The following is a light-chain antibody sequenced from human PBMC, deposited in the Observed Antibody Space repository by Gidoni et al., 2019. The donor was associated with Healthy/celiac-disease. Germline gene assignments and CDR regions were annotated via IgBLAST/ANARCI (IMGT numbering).Light chain of an antibody. CDR2: KDS. CDR1: ALPKQY. Sequence: SYELTQPPSVSVSPGQTARITCSGDALPKQYAYWYQQKQGQAPVLVIYKDSERPSGIPGRFSCSSSGTTVTLTISGVQAEDEAYYYFQSADSSGTYYVVFGGGTKLTVL. J-gene: IGLJ2*01. CDR3: QSADSSGTYYVV. V-gene: IGLV3-25*03.